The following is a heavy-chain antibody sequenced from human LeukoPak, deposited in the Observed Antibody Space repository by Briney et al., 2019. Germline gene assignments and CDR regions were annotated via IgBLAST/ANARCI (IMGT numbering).Heavy chain of an antibody. CDR3: ARDPRTGYTYGYPLDS. CDR2: ISGSGGST. V-gene: IGHV3-23*01. Sequence: GGSLRLSCAASGFTFNSYAMSWVRQAPGKGLEWVSGISGSGGSTYYADSVKGRFTISRDNAKNTLYLQMNSLRAEDTAFYYCARDPRTGYTYGYPLDSWGQGTLVTVSS. CDR1: GFTFNSYA. J-gene: IGHJ4*02. D-gene: IGHD5-18*01.